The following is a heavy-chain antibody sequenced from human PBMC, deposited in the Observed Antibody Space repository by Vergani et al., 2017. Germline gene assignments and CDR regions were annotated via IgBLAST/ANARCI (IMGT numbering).Heavy chain of an antibody. CDR1: GYSISSGYY. Sequence: QVQLQESGPGLVKPSETLSLTCAVSGYSISSGYYWGWIRQPPGKGLECIGSIYHSGSTYYNPSLKSRVTISVDTSKNQFSLKLNSVTAADTAVYYCGRVADFYGLGSRLLDLWGQGILVTVSS. V-gene: IGHV4-38-2*01. CDR2: IYHSGST. D-gene: IGHD3-10*01. J-gene: IGHJ5*02. CDR3: GRVADFYGLGSRLLDL.